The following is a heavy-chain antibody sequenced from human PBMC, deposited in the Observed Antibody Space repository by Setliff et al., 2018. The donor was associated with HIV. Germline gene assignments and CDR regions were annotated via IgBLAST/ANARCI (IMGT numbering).Heavy chain of an antibody. CDR3: AREDKYGYSSSWYNY. Sequence: LSLTCAVSGGSISSSNWWSWVRQPPGKGLEWIGEIYHSGSANYNPSLKSRVTISVDTSKNQFSLKLRSLTAADTAVYYCAREDKYGYSSSWYNYWGQGALVTVSS. V-gene: IGHV4-4*02. CDR2: IYHSGSA. CDR1: GGSISSSNW. D-gene: IGHD6-13*01. J-gene: IGHJ4*02.